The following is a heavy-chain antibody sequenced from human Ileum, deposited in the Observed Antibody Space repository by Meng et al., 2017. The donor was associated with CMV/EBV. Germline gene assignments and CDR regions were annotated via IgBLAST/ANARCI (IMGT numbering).Heavy chain of an antibody. V-gene: IGHV2-5*02. CDR2: IYWDDDN. J-gene: IGHJ4*02. D-gene: IGHD6-19*01. CDR3: AHGRGWLTDC. Sequence: QITLKESGPPLVKPTQTLPLTCTFSGFSLITSEVGVHWIRQPPGKALEWLALIYWDDDNRFSPSLKNRLTITKDTSKNQVVLRMTNMDPTDTATYYCAHGRGWLTDCWGQGTLVTVSS. CDR1: GFSLITSEVG.